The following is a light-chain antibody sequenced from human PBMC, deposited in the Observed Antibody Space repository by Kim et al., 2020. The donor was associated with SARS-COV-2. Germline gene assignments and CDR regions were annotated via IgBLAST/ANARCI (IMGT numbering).Light chain of an antibody. J-gene: IGLJ1*01. CDR1: RSNIGAGYD. Sequence: RVTISCSGSRSNIGAGYDVHWYQQLPGTVPKLLIYGNTNRPSGVPDRFSASKSDTSASLAITGLRAEDEAAYYCQSYDNNLSSYVFGTGTKVTVL. CDR2: GNT. CDR3: QSYDNNLSSYV. V-gene: IGLV1-40*01.